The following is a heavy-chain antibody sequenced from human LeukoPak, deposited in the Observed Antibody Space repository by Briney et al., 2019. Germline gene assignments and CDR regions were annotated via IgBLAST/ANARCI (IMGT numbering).Heavy chain of an antibody. Sequence: ASVKVSCKASRYTFTGYYLHWVRQAPGQGLEWMGWINPHTNTTNYAQRFQGRVTMTRDTSISTAYLELSRLRSDDTALYYCARLSMWTNGMDVWGQGTTVTVSS. D-gene: IGHD2/OR15-2a*01. CDR3: ARLSMWTNGMDV. J-gene: IGHJ6*02. V-gene: IGHV1-2*02. CDR2: INPHTNTT. CDR1: RYTFTGYY.